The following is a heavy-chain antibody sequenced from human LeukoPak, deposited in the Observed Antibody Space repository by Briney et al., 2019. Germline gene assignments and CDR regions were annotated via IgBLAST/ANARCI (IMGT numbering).Heavy chain of an antibody. CDR1: GYTFTYRY. V-gene: IGHV1-45*02. J-gene: IGHJ3*02. CDR3: ASRYCSSTSCYEFDI. CDR2: ITPFNGNT. Sequence: GSSVKVSCKASGYTFTYRYLHWVRRAPGQALEWRGWITPFNGNTNYAQKFQDRVTITRDRSMSTAYMELSSLRSEDTAMYYCASRYCSSTSCYEFDIWGQGTTVTVSS. D-gene: IGHD2-2*01.